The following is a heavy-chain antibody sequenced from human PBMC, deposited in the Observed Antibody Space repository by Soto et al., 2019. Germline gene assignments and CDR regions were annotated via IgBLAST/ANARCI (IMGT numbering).Heavy chain of an antibody. D-gene: IGHD6-13*01. CDR3: ARERSAGTGWFDP. J-gene: IGHJ5*02. CDR2: MNPNSGNT. Sequence: QVQLVQSGAEVKKPGASVKVSCKASGYTFTSYDINWVRQATGQGLEWMGWMNPNSGNTGYAQKFQGRVTKTRKPSMSTAYMELSSLGSEDTAVYYCARERSAGTGWFDPWGQGTLVTVSS. V-gene: IGHV1-8*01. CDR1: GYTFTSYD.